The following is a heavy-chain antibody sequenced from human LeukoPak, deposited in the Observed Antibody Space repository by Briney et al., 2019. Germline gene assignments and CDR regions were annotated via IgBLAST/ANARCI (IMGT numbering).Heavy chain of an antibody. CDR3: ARGFDYSNLPDY. CDR1: GGPISSYY. Sequence: SETLSLTCTVSGGPISSYYWSWIRQPPGKGLEWIGYIYYSGSTNYNPSLKSRVTISVDTSKNQFSLKLSSVTAADTAVYYCARGFDYSNLPDYWGQGTLVTVSS. CDR2: IYYSGST. V-gene: IGHV4-59*08. D-gene: IGHD4-11*01. J-gene: IGHJ4*02.